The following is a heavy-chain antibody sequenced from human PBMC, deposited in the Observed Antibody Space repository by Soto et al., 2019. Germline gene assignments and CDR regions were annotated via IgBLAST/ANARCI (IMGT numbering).Heavy chain of an antibody. V-gene: IGHV1-69*08. CDR3: ATDKYGAGRVGVHF. CDR1: GGTSTIYT. D-gene: IGHD3-3*02. Sequence: QVQLVQSGAAVKKPGASLRVSCETSGGTSTIYTITWVRQAPGQGLQWMGRIVPTLRITNYAQEFQGRLTITADSSTSTAHIELTSLTSEDTAVYYWATDKYGAGRVGVHFWGQGTLVTVSS. CDR2: IVPTLRIT. J-gene: IGHJ4*02.